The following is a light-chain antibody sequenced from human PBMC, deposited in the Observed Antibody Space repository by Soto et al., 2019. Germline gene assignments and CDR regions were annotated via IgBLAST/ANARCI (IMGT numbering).Light chain of an antibody. CDR3: QQYYTLPLT. V-gene: IGKV4-1*01. Sequence: DIVMTQSPDSLAVSLGERATINCESSQSVLFTSNNKNYLAWYQQKPGQPPKLLLSWASARESGVPERFSGSGSGTLFTPSISSLQAEDVAVYYCQQYYTLPLTFGGGTKVEIK. CDR2: WAS. CDR1: QSVLFTSNNKNY. J-gene: IGKJ4*01.